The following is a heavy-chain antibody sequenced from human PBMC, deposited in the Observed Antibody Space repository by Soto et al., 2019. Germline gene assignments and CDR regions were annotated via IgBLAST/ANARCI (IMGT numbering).Heavy chain of an antibody. Sequence: SETLSLTCAVSGGCTSSSNWWSWVRQPPGKGLEWIGEIYHSGSTNYNPSLKSRVTISVDKSKNQFTLKLSSVTAADTAVYYCARDERRRDYYYYGMDVWRQGTTVTVSS. CDR1: GGCTSSSNW. CDR2: IYHSGST. CDR3: ARDERRRDYYYYGMDV. V-gene: IGHV4-4*02. J-gene: IGHJ6*02.